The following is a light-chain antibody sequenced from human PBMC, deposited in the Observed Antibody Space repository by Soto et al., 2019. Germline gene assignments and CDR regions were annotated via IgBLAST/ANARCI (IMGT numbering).Light chain of an antibody. J-gene: IGLJ1*01. CDR3: SSYTSSSTLYV. Sequence: QSALTQPASVSGSPGQSITISCTGTSSDVGGYNYVSCYQQHPGKAPKLMIYDVSNRPSGVSNRFSGSKSGNTASLTISGLQAEDEADYYCSSYTSSSTLYVFRTGTKLTVL. CDR1: SSDVGGYNY. CDR2: DVS. V-gene: IGLV2-14*01.